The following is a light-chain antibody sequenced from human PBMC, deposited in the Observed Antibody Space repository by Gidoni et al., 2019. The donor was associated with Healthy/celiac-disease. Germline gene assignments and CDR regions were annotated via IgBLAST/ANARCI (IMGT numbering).Light chain of an antibody. V-gene: IGKV1-5*03. CDR3: QQYNSYSWT. CDR1: QSISSW. CDR2: KAS. Sequence: DIQMTQSPATLSASVGDRVTITCRASQSISSWLAWYQQKPGKAPKLLIYKASSLERGVPSSFSGSGSGTEFTLPISSLQPDDFATYYCQQYNSYSWTFGQGTKVEIK. J-gene: IGKJ1*01.